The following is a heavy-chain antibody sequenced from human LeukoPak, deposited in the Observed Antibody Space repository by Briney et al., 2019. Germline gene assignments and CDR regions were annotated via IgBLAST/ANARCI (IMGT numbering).Heavy chain of an antibody. CDR2: IKQDGSEK. V-gene: IGHV3-7*03. D-gene: IGHD3-16*01. CDR3: ARGGGLDV. Sequence: GGSLRLSCAASGLSFSSYWMSWFRQAPGKGLEWVANIKQDGSEKYHVDSVKGRFTVSRDNAKNLQYLQLNSLRAEDTAVYFCARGGGLDVWGQGATVTVSS. J-gene: IGHJ6*02. CDR1: GLSFSSYW.